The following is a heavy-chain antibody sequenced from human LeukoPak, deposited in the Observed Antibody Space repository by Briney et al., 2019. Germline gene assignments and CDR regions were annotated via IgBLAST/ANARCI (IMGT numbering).Heavy chain of an antibody. Sequence: GASVKVSCKASGYTFTSYGISWVRQAPGQGLEWMRWISAYNGNTNYAQKLQGRVTMTTDTSTSTAYMELRSLRSDDTAVYYCARISMVRGVILGPGYWGQGTLVTVSS. CDR1: GYTFTSYG. D-gene: IGHD3-10*01. CDR3: ARISMVRGVILGPGY. V-gene: IGHV1-18*01. J-gene: IGHJ4*02. CDR2: ISAYNGNT.